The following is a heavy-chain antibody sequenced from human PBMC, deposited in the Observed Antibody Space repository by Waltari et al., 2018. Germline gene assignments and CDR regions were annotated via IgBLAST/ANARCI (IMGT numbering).Heavy chain of an antibody. CDR3: AKDPRSRADYLAHFEY. Sequence: QVQLVESGGGVVQPGESLRLSCAVAGFPVGSYDMHWLRQAPGKGLEWVALLYYDGSNKYYADSVKGRFTVSRDNSKDTLYLQMNSLRPEDTAMYYCAKDPRSRADYLAHFEYWGQGTLVTVSS. J-gene: IGHJ4*02. CDR1: GFPVGSYD. CDR2: LYYDGSNK. D-gene: IGHD4-17*01. V-gene: IGHV3-30*18.